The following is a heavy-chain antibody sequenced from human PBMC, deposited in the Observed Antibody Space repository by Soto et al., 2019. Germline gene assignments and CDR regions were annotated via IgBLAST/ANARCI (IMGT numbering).Heavy chain of an antibody. Sequence: EVQLLESGGGLVQPGGSLRLSCAASGFTFSSYAMSWVRQAPGKGLEWVSAISGSGGSTYYADSVKGRFTISRDNSKNTLYLQMNSLRAEDTAIYYCAKIVTDPLSYNWFDPWGQGTLVTVSS. V-gene: IGHV3-23*01. CDR2: ISGSGGST. CDR3: AKIVTDPLSYNWFDP. D-gene: IGHD1-20*01. CDR1: GFTFSSYA. J-gene: IGHJ5*02.